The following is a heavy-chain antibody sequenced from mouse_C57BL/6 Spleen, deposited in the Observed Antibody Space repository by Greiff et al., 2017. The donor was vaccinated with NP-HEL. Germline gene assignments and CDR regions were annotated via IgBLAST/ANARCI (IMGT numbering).Heavy chain of an antibody. V-gene: IGHV1-54*01. Sequence: VQRVESGAELVRPGTSVKVSCKASGYAFTNYLIEWVKQRPGQGLEWIGVINPGSGGTNYNEKFKGKATLTADKSSSTAYMQLSSLTSEDSAVYFCARRGDYLYYAMDYWGQGTSVTVSS. CDR1: GYAFTNYL. D-gene: IGHD2-4*01. CDR2: INPGSGGT. J-gene: IGHJ4*01. CDR3: ARRGDYLYYAMDY.